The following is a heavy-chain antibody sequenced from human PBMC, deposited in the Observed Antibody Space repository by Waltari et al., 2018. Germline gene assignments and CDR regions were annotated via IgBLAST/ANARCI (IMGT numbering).Heavy chain of an antibody. CDR2: ISWNSYSI. Sequence: EVQLVESGGGLVQPGRSLRLSCAASGFTFDDYAMHWVRQAPGKGREWVAGISWNSYSIGYAGSVNGLLTISRDNAKNSLYMKMNSLRAEDMALYYCAKDLAARHGYYFDYWGQGTLVTVSS. D-gene: IGHD6-6*01. CDR3: AKDLAARHGYYFDY. CDR1: GFTFDDYA. J-gene: IGHJ4*02. V-gene: IGHV3-9*03.